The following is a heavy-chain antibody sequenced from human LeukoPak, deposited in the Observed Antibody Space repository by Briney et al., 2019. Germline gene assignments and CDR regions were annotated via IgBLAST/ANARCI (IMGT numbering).Heavy chain of an antibody. D-gene: IGHD3-22*01. Sequence: GASVKVSCKASGYTFTSNYIHWVRQAPGQGLEWMGMIYPRDGSTSYAQKFQGRVTMTRDTSTSTVYMELSSLRSEDTAVYYCARDRANYDSSGYYLNWFDPWGQGTLVTVSS. CDR3: ARDRANYDSSGYYLNWFDP. CDR2: IYPRDGST. J-gene: IGHJ5*02. CDR1: GYTFTSNY. V-gene: IGHV1-46*01.